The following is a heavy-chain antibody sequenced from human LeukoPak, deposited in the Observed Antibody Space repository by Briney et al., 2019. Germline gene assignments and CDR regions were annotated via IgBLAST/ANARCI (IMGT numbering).Heavy chain of an antibody. CDR2: IYYSGSS. Sequence: SETLSLTCTVSGGAIPRSVYYWGWVRQPPGKGLEWIGSIYYSGSSHYNPSLNSRVTISVDTSKNQFSLKLSSVTAADTAVYYCARDLGGSGSYPNPQFDYWGQGTLVTVSS. V-gene: IGHV4-39*07. J-gene: IGHJ4*02. CDR3: ARDLGGSGSYPNPQFDY. D-gene: IGHD3-10*01. CDR1: GGAIPRSVYY.